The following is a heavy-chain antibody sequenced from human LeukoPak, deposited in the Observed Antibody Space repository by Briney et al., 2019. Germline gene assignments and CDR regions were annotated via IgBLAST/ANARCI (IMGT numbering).Heavy chain of an antibody. CDR3: ARVYKWLVLTFYYYYMDV. Sequence: EGSLRLSCAASGFTVSSNYMSWVRQAPGKGLEWVSVIYSGGSTYYADSVKGRFTISRDNSKNTLYLQMNSLRAEDTAVYYCARVYKWLVLTFYYYYMDVWGKGTTVTVSS. CDR2: IYSGGST. D-gene: IGHD6-19*01. CDR1: GFTVSSNY. J-gene: IGHJ6*03. V-gene: IGHV3-53*01.